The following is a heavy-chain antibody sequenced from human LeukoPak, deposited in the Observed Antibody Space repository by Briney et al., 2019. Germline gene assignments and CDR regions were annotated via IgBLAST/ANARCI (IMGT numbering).Heavy chain of an antibody. J-gene: IGHJ4*02. CDR3: AKTGDSSGYYQKYYFDY. CDR1: GFTFSSYG. Sequence: PGGSLRLSCAASGFTFSSYGMSWVRQAPGKGLEWVSAISGSGGSTYYADSVKGRFTISRDNSKNTLYLQMNSLRAEDTAVYYCAKTGDSSGYYQKYYFDYWGQGTLVTVSS. V-gene: IGHV3-23*01. CDR2: ISGSGGST. D-gene: IGHD3-22*01.